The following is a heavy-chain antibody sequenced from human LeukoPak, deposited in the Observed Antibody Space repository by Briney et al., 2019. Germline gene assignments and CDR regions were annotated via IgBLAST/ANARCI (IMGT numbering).Heavy chain of an antibody. CDR3: ARSIVVVPAATRKYYYYGMDV. CDR1: GFTFSSYS. Sequence: GGSLRLSCAASGFTFSSYSMNWVRQAPGKGLEWVSSISSSSSSYIYYADSVKGRFTISRDNAKNSLYLQMNSLRAEDTAVYYCARSIVVVPAATRKYYYYGMDVWGQGTTVTVSS. CDR2: ISSSSSSYI. D-gene: IGHD2-2*01. V-gene: IGHV3-21*01. J-gene: IGHJ6*02.